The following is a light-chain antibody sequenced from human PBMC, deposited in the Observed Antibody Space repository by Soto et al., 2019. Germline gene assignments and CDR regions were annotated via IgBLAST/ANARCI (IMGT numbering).Light chain of an antibody. V-gene: IGKV3-20*01. CDR2: GAS. J-gene: IGKJ3*01. Sequence: EIVLTQSPGTLSLSPGERAALSFRASQSVSSSYLAWYQQKPGQAPRLLIYGASSRATGIPDRFSGSGSGTDFTLTISRLEPEDFAVYYCQQYGGSPFTFGPGTKVDIK. CDR1: QSVSSSY. CDR3: QQYGGSPFT.